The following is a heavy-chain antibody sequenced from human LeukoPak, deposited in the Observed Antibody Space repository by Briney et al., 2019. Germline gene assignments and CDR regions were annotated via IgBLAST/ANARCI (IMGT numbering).Heavy chain of an antibody. CDR3: AKENLWFGELSYFDY. CDR2: IWYDGSSK. D-gene: IGHD3-10*01. CDR1: GFSFSAYG. V-gene: IGHV3-33*06. J-gene: IGHJ4*02. Sequence: GRSLRLSCAASGFSFSAYGVHWVRQAPGKGLEWVAVIWYDGSSKYYADSVKGRFTISRDNSKNTLYLQMNSLRAEDTAVYYCAKENLWFGELSYFDYWGQGTLVTVSS.